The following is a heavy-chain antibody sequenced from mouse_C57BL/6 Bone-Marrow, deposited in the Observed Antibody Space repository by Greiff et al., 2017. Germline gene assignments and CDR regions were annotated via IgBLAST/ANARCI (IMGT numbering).Heavy chain of an antibody. J-gene: IGHJ4*01. CDR1: GYTFTSYG. CDR3: ARRPDYYGSSYYAMDY. D-gene: IGHD1-1*01. V-gene: IGHV1-81*01. CDR2: IYLRSGNT. Sequence: QVQLQQSGAELARPGASVKLSCKASGYTFTSYGISWVKQRTGQGLEWIGEIYLRSGNTYYNEKFKGKATLTADKSSSTAYMELRSLTSEDSAVYFCARRPDYYGSSYYAMDYWGQGTSVTVSS.